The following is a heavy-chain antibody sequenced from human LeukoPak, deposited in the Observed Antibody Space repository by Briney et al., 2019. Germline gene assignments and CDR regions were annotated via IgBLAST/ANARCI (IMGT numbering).Heavy chain of an antibody. CDR3: ARCGDGLPCDFDY. CDR1: GFTFSSHS. Sequence: PGGSLRLSCAASGFTFSSHSMNWVRQAPGKGLEWVSSISSSSNYIYYADSVKGRFTISRDNAKNSLFLQMNSLRAEDTAVYYCARCGDGLPCDFDYWGQGTLVTVSS. J-gene: IGHJ4*02. CDR2: ISSSSNYI. D-gene: IGHD3-10*01. V-gene: IGHV3-21*01.